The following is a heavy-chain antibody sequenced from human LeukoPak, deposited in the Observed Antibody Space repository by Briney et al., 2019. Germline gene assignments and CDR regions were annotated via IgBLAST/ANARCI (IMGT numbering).Heavy chain of an antibody. Sequence: GGSLRLSCAASGFTFSSYEMNWVRQAPGKGLEWVSYISSSGSTIYYADSVKGRFTVSRDTSKNTQYLEMSSLRVEDTALYYCARDADTSSHYDIFDTWGQGTMVTVSS. J-gene: IGHJ3*02. CDR1: GFTFSSYE. V-gene: IGHV3-48*03. CDR3: ARDADTSSHYDIFDT. CDR2: ISSSGSTI. D-gene: IGHD3-16*01.